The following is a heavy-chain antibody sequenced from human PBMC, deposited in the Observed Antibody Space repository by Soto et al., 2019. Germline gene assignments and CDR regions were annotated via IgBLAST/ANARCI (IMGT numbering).Heavy chain of an antibody. V-gene: IGHV1-24*01. CDR1: GHTLTELS. Sequence: ASVKVSCKVSGHTLTELSMHWARQAPGKGLEWMGGFDPEDGETVYAQKFQGRVTMTEDTSTDTAYMELSSLRSEDTAVYYCAAEKQIVVVPRKTFDYWGQGTRVTVSS. CDR2: FDPEDGET. J-gene: IGHJ4*02. CDR3: AAEKQIVVVPRKTFDY. D-gene: IGHD3-22*01.